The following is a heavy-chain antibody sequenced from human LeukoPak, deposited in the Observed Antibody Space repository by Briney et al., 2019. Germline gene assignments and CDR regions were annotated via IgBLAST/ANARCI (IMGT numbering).Heavy chain of an antibody. CDR3: AIDLATVTTHHYYYGMDV. V-gene: IGHV4-59*12. Sequence: SETLSLTCTVSGGSISSYYWSWIRQPPEKGLEWIGYIYYSGSTNYNPSLKSRVTISVDTSKNQYSLKLSSVTAADTAVYYCAIDLATVTTHHYYYGMDVWGQGTTVTVSS. J-gene: IGHJ6*02. CDR2: IYYSGST. D-gene: IGHD4-17*01. CDR1: GGSISSYY.